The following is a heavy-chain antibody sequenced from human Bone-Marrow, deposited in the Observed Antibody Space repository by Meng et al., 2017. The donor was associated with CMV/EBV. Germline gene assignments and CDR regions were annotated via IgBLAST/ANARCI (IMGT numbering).Heavy chain of an antibody. CDR2: ISYDGSNK. CDR1: GFTFSSYA. J-gene: IGHJ3*02. D-gene: IGHD2-2*02. V-gene: IGHV3-30*14. CDR3: ARGGYCSSTSCYNDAFDI. Sequence: GGSLRLSCAASGFTFSSYAMHWVRQAPGKGLEWVAVISYDGSNKYYADSVKGRFTISRDNSKNTLYLQMNSLRAEDTAVYYCARGGYCSSTSCYNDAFDIWGQGTMVTVSS.